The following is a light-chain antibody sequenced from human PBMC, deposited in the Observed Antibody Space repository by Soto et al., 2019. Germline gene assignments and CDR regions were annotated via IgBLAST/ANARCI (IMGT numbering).Light chain of an antibody. Sequence: PDTMSLSPGERATLSCMASQSVSSNNLVRYQQKPGQAPRLLIYGASSRAAGIPDRFSGSGSGTDFTVTISRLEPEDFAVYYCQQYHNSPWTFGQGTKV. CDR1: QSVSSNN. V-gene: IGKV3-20*01. J-gene: IGKJ1*01. CDR3: QQYHNSPWT. CDR2: GAS.